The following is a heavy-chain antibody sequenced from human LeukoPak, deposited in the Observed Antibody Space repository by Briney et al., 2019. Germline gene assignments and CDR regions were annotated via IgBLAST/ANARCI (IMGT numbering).Heavy chain of an antibody. J-gene: IGHJ4*02. Sequence: GGSLRLSCVASGFTVSSDHMNWVRQAPGKELEWVSALFAGGNTYYVDSVKGRFSISRDNSKNTLYLQMNSLRAEDTAVYYCAKDLYYYGSGKKGGYFDYWGQGTLVTVSS. CDR1: GFTVSSDH. D-gene: IGHD3-10*01. CDR2: LFAGGNT. CDR3: AKDLYYYGSGKKGGYFDY. V-gene: IGHV3-66*01.